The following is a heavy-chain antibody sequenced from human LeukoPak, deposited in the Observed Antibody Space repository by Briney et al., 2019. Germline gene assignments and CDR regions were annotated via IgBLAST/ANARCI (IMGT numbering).Heavy chain of an antibody. CDR2: IYYSGST. CDR1: GGSISSSSYY. D-gene: IGHD6-19*01. J-gene: IGHJ4*02. CDR3: ARAYSSGWYFDY. Sequence: SETLSLTCTVSGGSISSSSYYWGWIRQPPGKGLEWIGSIYYSGSTYYNPSLKSRVTISVDTSKNHFSLKLSSVTAADTAVYYCARAYSSGWYFDYWGQGTLVTVSS. V-gene: IGHV4-39*02.